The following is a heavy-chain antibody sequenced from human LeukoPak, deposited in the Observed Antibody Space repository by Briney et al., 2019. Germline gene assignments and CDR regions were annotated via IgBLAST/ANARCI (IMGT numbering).Heavy chain of an antibody. CDR1: GXPFSSYG. CDR2: ITSNGGST. CDR3: VRSPLAGWYLDY. V-gene: IGHV3-64D*09. D-gene: IGHD6-19*01. J-gene: IGHJ4*02. Sequence: PGGSLRLSCASSGXPFSSYGVHWVRQAPGNGLECVSAITSNGGSTYHADSVKGRFTISRDNSKNTLYLQMSSLRTEDTAVYYCVRSPLAGWYLDYWGQGTLVTVSS.